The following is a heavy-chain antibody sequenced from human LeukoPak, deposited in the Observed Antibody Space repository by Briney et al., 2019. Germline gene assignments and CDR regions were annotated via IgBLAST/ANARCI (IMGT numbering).Heavy chain of an antibody. CDR1: GGSISSGGYY. D-gene: IGHD2-15*01. CDR3: ASYCSGGSCYNPSFDY. V-gene: IGHV4-31*03. J-gene: IGHJ4*02. CDR2: IYYSGST. Sequence: PSETLSLTCTVSGGSISSGGYYWSWIRQHPGKGLEWIGYIYYSGSTYYNPSLKSRVTISVDTSENQFSLRLSSVTAADTAVYYCASYCSGGSCYNPSFDYWGQGTLVTVSS.